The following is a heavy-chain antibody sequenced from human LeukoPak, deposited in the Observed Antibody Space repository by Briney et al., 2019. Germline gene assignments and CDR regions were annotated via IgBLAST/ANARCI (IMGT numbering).Heavy chain of an antibody. D-gene: IGHD6-13*01. CDR1: GFTFSSYA. V-gene: IGHV3-23*01. CDR2: ISGSGGST. J-gene: IGHJ4*02. CDR3: AKEYSSRPHWDY. Sequence: RSGGSLRLSCAASGFTFSSYAMSWVRQAPGKGLEWVSAISGSGGSTYYADSVKGRFTISRDNSKNTLYLQMNSLRAEDTAVYYCAKEYSSRPHWDYWGQGTLVTVSS.